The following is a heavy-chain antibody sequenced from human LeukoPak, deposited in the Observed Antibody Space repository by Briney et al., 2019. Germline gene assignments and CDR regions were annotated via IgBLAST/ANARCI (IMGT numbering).Heavy chain of an antibody. V-gene: IGHV3-23*01. CDR1: GFTFSSYA. J-gene: IGHJ4*02. CDR2: LSGGSSTT. D-gene: IGHD3-22*01. Sequence: GGSLRLSCAASGFTFSSYAMIWVRQAPGKGLEWVSTLSGGSSTTYYADSVKGRFTISRDNSKNTLSLQMNSLRAEDTAVYYCAKTGCVGMIANSLDYWGQGTLVTVSS. CDR3: AKTGCVGMIANSLDY.